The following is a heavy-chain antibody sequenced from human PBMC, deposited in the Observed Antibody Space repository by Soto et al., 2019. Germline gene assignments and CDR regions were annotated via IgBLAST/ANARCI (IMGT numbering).Heavy chain of an antibody. J-gene: IGHJ3*02. Sequence: GGSLRLSCAASGFTFSSYEMNWVRQAPGKGLEWVSYISSSGSTIYYADSVKGRFTISRDNAKNSLYLQMNSLRAEDTAVYYCARDDSSGYYYLSGAFDIWGQGTMVTVSS. V-gene: IGHV3-48*03. CDR1: GFTFSSYE. CDR2: ISSSGSTI. D-gene: IGHD3-22*01. CDR3: ARDDSSGYYYLSGAFDI.